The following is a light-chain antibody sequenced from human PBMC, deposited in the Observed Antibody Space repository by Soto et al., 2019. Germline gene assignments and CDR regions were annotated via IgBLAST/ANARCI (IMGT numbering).Light chain of an antibody. CDR2: DAS. V-gene: IGKV3-11*01. CDR1: QSVSSY. J-gene: IGKJ5*01. Sequence: GLTKSAVTLLLSTGERATLSCRASQSVSSYLAWYQQKPGQAPSLLIYDASNRATGIPDRFSGSGSGTDFTLTICRLEPEDFAVFYCQQYFISIPFCQVTLLEIK. CDR3: QQYFISIP.